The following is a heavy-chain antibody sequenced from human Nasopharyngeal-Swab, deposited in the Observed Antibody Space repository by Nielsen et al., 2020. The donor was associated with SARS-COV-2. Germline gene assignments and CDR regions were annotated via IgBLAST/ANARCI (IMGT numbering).Heavy chain of an antibody. Sequence: GGSLRLSCAASGFTFSSYSMNWVRQAPGKGLEWVSSISSSSSYIYYADSVKGRFTISRDNAKNSLYLQMNSLRAEDTAVYYCAKDGGAAAGTRWFDPWGQGTLVTVSS. CDR2: ISSSSSYI. J-gene: IGHJ5*02. CDR1: GFTFSSYS. CDR3: AKDGGAAAGTRWFDP. D-gene: IGHD6-13*01. V-gene: IGHV3-21*01.